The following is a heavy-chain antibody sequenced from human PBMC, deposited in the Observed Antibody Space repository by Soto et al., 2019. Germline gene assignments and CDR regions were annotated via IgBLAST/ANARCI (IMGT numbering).Heavy chain of an antibody. CDR3: ARDLYPGVVGTTTSGNFDY. CDR2: VNPKRGGT. Sequence: AAVKVYCKASGYTFTGYYVHWVRQAPGQGLEWMGWVNPKRGGTNYAQKFQGRVTMTSDTSISTAYMELSRLRSDDTAVYYCARDLYPGVVGTTTSGNFDYWGQGTLVTVSS. J-gene: IGHJ4*01. D-gene: IGHD1-26*01. V-gene: IGHV1-2*02. CDR1: GYTFTGYY.